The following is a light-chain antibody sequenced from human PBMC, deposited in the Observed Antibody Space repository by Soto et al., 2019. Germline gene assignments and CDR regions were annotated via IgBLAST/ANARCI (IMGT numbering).Light chain of an antibody. Sequence: EIVLTKSPATLSLSPGERATLSCRASQSVSSYLAWYQQKPGQAPRLLIFGASNRATGIPARFSGSGSGTDFTLTINSLEPDDFAVYYCQQRDSWPITFGQGTRLEIK. J-gene: IGKJ5*01. CDR3: QQRDSWPIT. CDR1: QSVSSY. V-gene: IGKV3-11*01. CDR2: GAS.